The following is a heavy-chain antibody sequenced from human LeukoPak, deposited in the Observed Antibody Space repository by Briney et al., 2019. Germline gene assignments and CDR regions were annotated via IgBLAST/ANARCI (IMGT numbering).Heavy chain of an antibody. J-gene: IGHJ5*02. CDR2: IWYDGSNK. D-gene: IGHD2-15*01. CDR3: AKGYCSGGSCYSSDWFDP. V-gene: IGHV3-33*06. CDR1: GFTFSSYG. Sequence: GGSLRLSCAASGFTFSSYGMHWVRQAPGKGLEWVAGIWYDGSNKYYADSVKGRFTISRDNSKNTLYLQMNSLRAEDTAVYYCAKGYCSGGSCYSSDWFDPWGQGTLVTVSS.